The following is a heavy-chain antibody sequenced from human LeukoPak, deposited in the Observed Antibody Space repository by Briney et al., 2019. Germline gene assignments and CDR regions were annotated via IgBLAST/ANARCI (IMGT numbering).Heavy chain of an antibody. Sequence: PGGSLRLSCAASGFIFNNYAMTWVCQAPGKGLEWVSGIRGTGVTTYYADSVKGRFTVSRDNSKNTLYLQMNSLRAEDTVVYYCATGMVQALYFFDSWGQGTLVTVSS. J-gene: IGHJ4*02. D-gene: IGHD3-10*01. CDR1: GFIFNNYA. CDR3: ATGMVQALYFFDS. V-gene: IGHV3-23*01. CDR2: IRGTGVTT.